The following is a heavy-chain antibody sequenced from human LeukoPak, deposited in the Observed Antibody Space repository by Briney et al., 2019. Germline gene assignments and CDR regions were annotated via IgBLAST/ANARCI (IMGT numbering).Heavy chain of an antibody. CDR2: IKQDGSEK. Sequence: GGSLRLSCVASGFTFSSYWMSWVRKAPGKGLEWVANIKQDGSEKYYVDSVKGRFTISRDNAKNSLYLQMNSLRAEDTAVYYCAREHRIAARPPNFDYWGQGTLVTVSS. V-gene: IGHV3-7*01. J-gene: IGHJ4*02. CDR1: GFTFSSYW. D-gene: IGHD6-6*01. CDR3: AREHRIAARPPNFDY.